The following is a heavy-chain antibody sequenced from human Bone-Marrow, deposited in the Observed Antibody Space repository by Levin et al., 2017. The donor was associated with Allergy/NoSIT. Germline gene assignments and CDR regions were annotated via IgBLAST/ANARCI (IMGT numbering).Heavy chain of an antibody. J-gene: IGHJ4*02. Sequence: ASVKVSCKTSGYSFTDYYMHWVRQAPGQGLEWMGWIKPDSGDTKFAQKFQGRVTMAGDTSIRTAYLELSRLSSDDTAVYYCATGDFYSNPVDYWGQGTLVSVSS. V-gene: IGHV1-2*02. CDR2: IKPDSGDT. CDR3: ATGDFYSNPVDY. CDR1: GYSFTDYY. D-gene: IGHD2-21*01.